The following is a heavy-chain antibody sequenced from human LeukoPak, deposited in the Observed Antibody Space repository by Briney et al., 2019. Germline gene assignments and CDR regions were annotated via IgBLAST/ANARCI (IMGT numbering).Heavy chain of an antibody. CDR2: ISSSSSTI. J-gene: IGHJ4*02. V-gene: IGHV3-48*04. CDR3: AREMDYYGSGGPGDY. Sequence: PGGSLRLSCAASGFTFSSYSMNWVRQAPGKGLEWVSYISSSSSTIYYADSVKGRFTISRDNAKNSLYLQMNSLRAEDTAVYYCAREMDYYGSGGPGDYWGQGTLVTVSS. D-gene: IGHD3-10*01. CDR1: GFTFSSYS.